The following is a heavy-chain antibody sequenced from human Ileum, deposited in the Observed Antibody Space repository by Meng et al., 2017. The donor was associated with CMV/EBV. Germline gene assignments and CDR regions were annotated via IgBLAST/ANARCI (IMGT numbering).Heavy chain of an antibody. V-gene: IGHV3-30*04. CDR3: ASADLAYCGGDCSACFDC. D-gene: IGHD2-21*02. CDR1: FPFSSFA. CDR2: ISFDGSSK. J-gene: IGHJ4*02. Sequence: FPFSSFAMHWVRQAPGKGLEWVAVISFDGSSKYYADSVNGRFTISRDNSNNTLFLQMKSLRAEDTAVYYCASADLAYCGGDCSACFDCWGQGALVTVSS.